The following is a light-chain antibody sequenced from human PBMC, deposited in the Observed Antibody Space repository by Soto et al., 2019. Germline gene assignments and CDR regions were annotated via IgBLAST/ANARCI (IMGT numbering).Light chain of an antibody. CDR3: QQYNNWPPIT. J-gene: IGKJ5*01. V-gene: IGKV3-15*01. CDR2: GAS. Sequence: EIVLTQSPVTLSVSPGERITLSCRASQRLSSNLAWYQQRPGQAPRLLIYGASIRATDIPARFIGSGSGTEFTLTISSLQSEDFAVYYCQQYNNWPPITFGQGTRLEIK. CDR1: QRLSSN.